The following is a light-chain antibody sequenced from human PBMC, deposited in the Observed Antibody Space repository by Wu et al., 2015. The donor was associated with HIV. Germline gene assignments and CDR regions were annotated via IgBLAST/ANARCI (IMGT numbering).Light chain of an antibody. CDR2: EAY. Sequence: TQFPPLLSLSVGDTATLSCRASQYISDNYVAWYQQKFGQPPRLLIHEAYKRAAGVPDRFDASESGTDFTLTIDRLEPEDFAVYFCQQYRDSPTTFGQGTRLENK. CDR1: QYISDNY. V-gene: IGKV3-20*01. J-gene: IGKJ5*01. CDR3: QQYRDSPTT.